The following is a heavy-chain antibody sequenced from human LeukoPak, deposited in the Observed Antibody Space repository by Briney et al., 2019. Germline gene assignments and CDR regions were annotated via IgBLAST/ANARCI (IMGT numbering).Heavy chain of an antibody. CDR3: ARVGGDYDALSGTQYFDY. CDR1: GGTFSSYA. Sequence: SVKVSCKASGGTFSSYAISWVRQAPGQGLEWMGRIIPILGIANYAQKFQGRVTITADKSTSTAYMELSSLRSEDTAVYYCARVGGDYDALSGTQYFDYWGQGTLVTVSS. D-gene: IGHD3-3*01. V-gene: IGHV1-69*04. CDR2: IIPILGIA. J-gene: IGHJ4*02.